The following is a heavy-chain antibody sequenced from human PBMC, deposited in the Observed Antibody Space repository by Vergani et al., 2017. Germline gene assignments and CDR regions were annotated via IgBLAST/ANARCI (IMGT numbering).Heavy chain of an antibody. D-gene: IGHD6-19*01. CDR1: GFTFSSYE. CDR3: AREGGGIAVAPDY. CDR2: ISSSGSTI. V-gene: IGHV3-48*03. Sequence: EVQLVESGGGLVQPGGSLRLSCAASGFTFSSYEMNWVRQAPGKGLEWVSYISSSGSTINYADSVKGRFTISRDNAKNSLYLQMNSLRAEDTAVYYCAREGGGIAVAPDYWGQGTLVTVSS. J-gene: IGHJ4*02.